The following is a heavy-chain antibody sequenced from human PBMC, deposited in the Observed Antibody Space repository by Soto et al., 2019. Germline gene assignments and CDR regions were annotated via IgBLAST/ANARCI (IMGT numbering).Heavy chain of an antibody. J-gene: IGHJ5*02. V-gene: IGHV3-33*01. CDR3: ARDGSGGAWGWFEP. CDR2: IWYDGSNK. D-gene: IGHD3-10*01. CDR1: GYTFIRYG. Sequence: QVQLVESGGGVVQPGMSLRLSCAASGYTFIRYGMHWVRQAPGKGLEWLAVIWYDGSNKYYADSVKGRFTISRDNSKNTVFLQMDSRRVEDTAMYYCARDGSGGAWGWFEPWGQGTLVSVSS.